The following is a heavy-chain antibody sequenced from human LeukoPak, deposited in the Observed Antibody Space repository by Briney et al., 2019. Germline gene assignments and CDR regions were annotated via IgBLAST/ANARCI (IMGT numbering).Heavy chain of an antibody. CDR1: GFTFSSYG. V-gene: IGHV3-30*18. CDR2: ISYDGSNK. J-gene: IGHJ4*02. Sequence: PGGSLRLSCAASGFTFSSYGMHWVRQAPGKGLEWVAVISYDGSNKYYADSVKGRFTMSTDNSKNTLYLEMNSLRTEDTAVYYCAKDHKFSAALGDWGQGTLVTVSS. CDR3: AKDHKFSAALGD. D-gene: IGHD6-25*01.